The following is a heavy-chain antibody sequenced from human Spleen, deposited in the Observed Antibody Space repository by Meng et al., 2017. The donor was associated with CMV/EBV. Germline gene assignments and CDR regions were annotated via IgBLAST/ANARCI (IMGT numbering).Heavy chain of an antibody. CDR3: TQGGEDSYGFDYYGMDV. Sequence: GGSLRLSCAASGFTFSSYWMHWVRQAPGKGRVWVSRINRDGSSTSYADSVKGRFTISRDNAKNTLYLQMNSLRAEDTAVYYCTQGGEDSYGFDYYGMDVWGQGTTVTVSS. J-gene: IGHJ6*02. D-gene: IGHD5-18*01. CDR1: GFTFSSYW. CDR2: INRDGSST. V-gene: IGHV3-74*01.